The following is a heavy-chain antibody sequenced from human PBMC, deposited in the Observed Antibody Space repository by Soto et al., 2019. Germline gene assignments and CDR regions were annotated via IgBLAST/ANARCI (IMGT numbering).Heavy chain of an antibody. V-gene: IGHV1-18*04. J-gene: IGHJ3*02. CDR1: GYTFTSYG. Sequence: ASVKVSCKASGYTFTSYGISWVRQAPGQGLEWMGWISAYNGNTNYAQKPQGRVTMTTDTSTSTAYTELRSLRSDDTAVYYCARDNLEIFSDAFDIWGQGTMVTVSS. CDR2: ISAYNGNT. CDR3: ARDNLEIFSDAFDI. D-gene: IGHD1-1*01.